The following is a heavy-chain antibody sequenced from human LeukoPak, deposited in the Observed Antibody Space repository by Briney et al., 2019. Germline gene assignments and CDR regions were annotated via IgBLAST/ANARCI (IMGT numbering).Heavy chain of an antibody. Sequence: GGSLRLSCAASGFTFRNSAMHWVRQAPGKGLEWVAVISYDGSNKYYADSVKGRFTISRDNSKNTLYLQMNSLRAEDTAVYDCARDLGKSHYYQGFDYWGQGTLVTVSS. CDR1: GFTFRNSA. J-gene: IGHJ4*02. CDR3: ARDLGKSHYYQGFDY. D-gene: IGHD7-27*01. CDR2: ISYDGSNK. V-gene: IGHV3-30-3*01.